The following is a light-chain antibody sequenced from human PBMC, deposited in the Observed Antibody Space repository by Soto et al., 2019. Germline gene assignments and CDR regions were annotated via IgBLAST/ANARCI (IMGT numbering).Light chain of an antibody. CDR1: QSVSSSY. CDR2: GAS. V-gene: IGKV3-20*01. Sequence: EIVLTQSPGTLSLSQGERATLSCRASQSVSSSYLAWYQQKPGQAPRLLIYGASSRATGIPDRFSGSGSGTDFTLTISRLEPEDVAVYYCQQYGSSPLYTFGQGTKLEIK. CDR3: QQYGSSPLYT. J-gene: IGKJ2*01.